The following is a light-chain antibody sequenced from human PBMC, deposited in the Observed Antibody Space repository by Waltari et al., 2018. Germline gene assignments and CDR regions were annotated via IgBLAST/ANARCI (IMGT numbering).Light chain of an antibody. CDR1: QNVGSY. Sequence: DIVLTQSPAILSLSPGERATLSCRASQNVGSYVGWYQQLPGQAPRLPIYDASNRATGIPGRFSGSGSGTDFTLTISSLEPEDFAVYYCQQRRDGRTFGQGTTVEFK. CDR3: QQRRDGRT. CDR2: DAS. V-gene: IGKV3-11*01. J-gene: IGKJ1*01.